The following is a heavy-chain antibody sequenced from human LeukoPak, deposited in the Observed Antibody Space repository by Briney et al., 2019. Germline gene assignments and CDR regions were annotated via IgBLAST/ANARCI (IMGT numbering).Heavy chain of an antibody. CDR2: MNPNSGNT. D-gene: IGHD3-22*01. CDR3: ARKIPNYYDSSGYDY. V-gene: IGHV1-8*01. Sequence: ASVKVSCKASGYTFTSYDINWVRQVTGQGLEWMGWMNPNSGNTGYAQKFQGRVTMTRNTSISTAYMELSSLRSGDTAVYYCARKIPNYYDSSGYDYWGQGTLVTVSS. J-gene: IGHJ4*02. CDR1: GYTFTSYD.